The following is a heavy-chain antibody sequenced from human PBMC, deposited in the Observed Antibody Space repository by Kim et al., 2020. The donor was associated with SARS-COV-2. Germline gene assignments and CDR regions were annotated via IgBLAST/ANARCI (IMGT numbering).Heavy chain of an antibody. J-gene: IGHJ3*02. CDR3: ARDRSATVTFSDAFDI. D-gene: IGHD4-17*01. CDR2: IYYSGST. Sequence: KGLEWIGYIYYSGSTYYNPSLKSRVTISVDTSKNQFSLKLSSVTAADTAVYYCARDRSATVTFSDAFDIWGQGTMVTVSS. V-gene: IGHV4-30-4*01.